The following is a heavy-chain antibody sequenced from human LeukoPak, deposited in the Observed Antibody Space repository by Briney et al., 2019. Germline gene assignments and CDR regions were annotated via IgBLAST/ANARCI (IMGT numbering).Heavy chain of an antibody. CDR2: ISSSSSSI. CDR1: GFTFSSYG. Sequence: GGSLRLSCAVSGFTFSSYGMNWVRQAPGKGLEWVSYISSSSSSIYYADSVQGRFTISRDNAKNSLYLQMNSLRAEDTAVYYCARDIYGGNANYGYWGQGTLVTVSS. V-gene: IGHV3-48*01. J-gene: IGHJ4*02. D-gene: IGHD4-23*01. CDR3: ARDIYGGNANYGY.